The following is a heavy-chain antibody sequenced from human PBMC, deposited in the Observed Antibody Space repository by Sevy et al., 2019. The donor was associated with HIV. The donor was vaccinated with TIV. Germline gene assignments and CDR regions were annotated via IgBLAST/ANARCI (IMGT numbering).Heavy chain of an antibody. J-gene: IGHJ4*02. CDR1: GFTFRTFA. CDR2: ISDTGTST. V-gene: IGHV3-23*01. D-gene: IGHD7-27*01. CDR3: AKYAGDYPHFDD. Sequence: GGSLRLSCAASGFTFRTFAMSWVRQAPGKGLQWVSSISDTGTSTYYADSVEGRFTISRDNSKKTLYLQMNSLRAEDTALYYCAKYAGDYPHFDDWGQGTLVTVSS.